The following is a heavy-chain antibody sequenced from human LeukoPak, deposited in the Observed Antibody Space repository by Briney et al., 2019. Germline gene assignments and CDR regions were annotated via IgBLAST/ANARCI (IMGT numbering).Heavy chain of an antibody. CDR2: INPNSGGT. CDR1: GYTFTGYY. CDR3: ARDLSSSWSEDNWFDP. J-gene: IGHJ5*02. Sequence: ASVKVSCKASGYTFTGYYMHWVRQAPGQGLEWMGWINPNSGGTNYAQKFQGRVTMTRDTSISTAYMELSRLRSDDTAVYYCARDLSSSWSEDNWFDPWGQGTLVTVSS. V-gene: IGHV1-2*02. D-gene: IGHD6-13*01.